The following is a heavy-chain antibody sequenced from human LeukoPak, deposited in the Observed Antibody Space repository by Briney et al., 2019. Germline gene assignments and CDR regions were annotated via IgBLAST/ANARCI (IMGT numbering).Heavy chain of an antibody. CDR3: ARDSGSPNDFWSGYYRYFDY. J-gene: IGHJ4*02. V-gene: IGHV4-59*01. Sequence: SETLSLTCTVSGGSISSYYWSWIRQPPGKGLEWIGYIYYSGSTNYNPSLKSRVTISVDTSKNQFSLKLSSVTAADTAVYYCARDSGSPNDFWSGYYRYFDYWGQGTLVTVSS. CDR1: GGSISSYY. D-gene: IGHD3-3*01. CDR2: IYYSGST.